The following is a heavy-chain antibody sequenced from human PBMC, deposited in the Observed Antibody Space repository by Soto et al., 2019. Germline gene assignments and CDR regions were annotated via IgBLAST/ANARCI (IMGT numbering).Heavy chain of an antibody. V-gene: IGHV4-31*03. CDR1: GGSISSGGYY. D-gene: IGHD3-22*01. CDR3: ATYYYDSSGYSFFAFDI. CDR2: IYYSGST. J-gene: IGHJ3*02. Sequence: SETLSLTCTVSGGSISSGGYYWSWIRQHPGKGLEWIGYIYYSGSTYYNPSLKSRVTISVDTSKNQFSLKLSSVTAADTAVYYCATYYYDSSGYSFFAFDIWGQGTMVTVSS.